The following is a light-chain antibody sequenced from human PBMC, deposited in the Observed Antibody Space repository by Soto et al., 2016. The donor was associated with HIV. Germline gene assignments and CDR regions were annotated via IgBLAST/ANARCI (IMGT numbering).Light chain of an antibody. CDR3: QKYNSAPRT. J-gene: IGKJ1*01. CDR1: QGIGNS. Sequence: DIQMTQSPSSLSASVGDRVTITCRASQGIGNSLAWYQQRPGKVPSLLIYGASTLQSGVPSRFSGSGSGTVFTLTISSLQPEDVATYYCQKYNSAPRTFGQGTKVEIK. V-gene: IGKV1-27*01. CDR2: GAS.